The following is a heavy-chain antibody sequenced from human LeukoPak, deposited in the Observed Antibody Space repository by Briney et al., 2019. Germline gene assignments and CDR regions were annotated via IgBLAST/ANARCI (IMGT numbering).Heavy chain of an antibody. V-gene: IGHV4-61*02. Sequence: SQTLSLTCTVSGGSISSGSYYWSWIRQPAGKGLEWIGRIYTSGSTNYNPSLKSRVTISVDTSKNQFSLKLSSVTAADTAVYYCARGFGRMRYFDYWGQGTLVTVSS. CDR2: IYTSGST. J-gene: IGHJ4*02. CDR1: GGSISSGSYY. D-gene: IGHD3-10*01. CDR3: ARGFGRMRYFDY.